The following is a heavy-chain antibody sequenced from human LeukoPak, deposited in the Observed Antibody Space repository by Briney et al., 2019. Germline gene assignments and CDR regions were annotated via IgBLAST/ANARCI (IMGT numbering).Heavy chain of an antibody. J-gene: IGHJ4*02. CDR2: IHYSGST. CDR1: GGSISSSDYY. Sequence: SETLSLTCTLSGGSISSSDYYWGWIRQPPGKGLEWIASIHYSGSTYYNPSLKSRVTISIDASKNQFSLKLSSVTAADTAVFYCANVPVAGTPLPYWGQGILVTVSS. V-gene: IGHV4-39*07. D-gene: IGHD6-19*01. CDR3: ANVPVAGTPLPY.